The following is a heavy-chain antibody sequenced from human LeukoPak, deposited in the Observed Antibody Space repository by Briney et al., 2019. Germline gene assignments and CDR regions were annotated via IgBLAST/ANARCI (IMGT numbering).Heavy chain of an antibody. CDR2: IRGSGGST. V-gene: IGHV3-23*01. D-gene: IGHD6-13*01. J-gene: IGHJ6*02. CDR1: GFTFSSYA. Sequence: GGSLRLSCAASGFTFSSYAMSWVRQAPGKGLEWVSTIRGSGGSTHYADSVKGRFTISRDKSKSTLYLQMNSLRAEDTAVYYCARMDYIAAAGTVYYYYYGMDVWGQGTTVTVSS. CDR3: ARMDYIAAAGTVYYYYYGMDV.